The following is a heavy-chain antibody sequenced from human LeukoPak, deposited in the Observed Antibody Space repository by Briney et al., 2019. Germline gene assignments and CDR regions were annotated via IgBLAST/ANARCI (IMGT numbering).Heavy chain of an antibody. V-gene: IGHV3-73*01. CDR1: GFTFSGSA. CDR2: IRSKANSYAT. J-gene: IGHJ4*02. Sequence: GGSLRLSCAASGFTFSGSAMHWVRQASGKGLEWVGRIRSKANSYATAYAASVKGRFTISRDDSKNTAYLQMNSLKTEDTAVYYCTRHRLGYCSGGSCYSPEVNDYWGQGTLVTVSS. CDR3: TRHRLGYCSGGSCYSPEVNDY. D-gene: IGHD2-15*01.